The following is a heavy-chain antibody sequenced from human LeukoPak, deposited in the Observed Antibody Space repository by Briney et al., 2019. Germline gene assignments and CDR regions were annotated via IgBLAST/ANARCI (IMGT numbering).Heavy chain of an antibody. Sequence: GGSLRPSCAASGFTVSSNYMSWVRQAPGKGLEWVSVIYSGGSTYYADSVKGRFTISRDNSKNTLYLQMNSLRAEDTAVYYCARDQSPLLLWFGELPQYYFDYWGQGTLVTVSS. CDR3: ARDQSPLLLWFGELPQYYFDY. CDR2: IYSGGST. J-gene: IGHJ4*02. V-gene: IGHV3-53*01. CDR1: GFTVSSNY. D-gene: IGHD3-10*01.